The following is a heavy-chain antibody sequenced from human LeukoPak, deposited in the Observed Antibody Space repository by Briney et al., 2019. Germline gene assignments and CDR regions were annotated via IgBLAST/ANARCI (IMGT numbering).Heavy chain of an antibody. V-gene: IGHV4-38-2*01. Sequence: SETLSLTCAVSNYSITSGYYWGWIRQPPRKGLEWIGTIYYTGTTYYNPSLKSRVTISVDTSKNQFSLKLSSVTAADTAVYYCTSWSNSAVDYWGQGTLVTVSS. CDR1: NYSITSGYY. J-gene: IGHJ4*02. CDR2: IYYTGTT. D-gene: IGHD1/OR15-1a*01. CDR3: TSWSNSAVDY.